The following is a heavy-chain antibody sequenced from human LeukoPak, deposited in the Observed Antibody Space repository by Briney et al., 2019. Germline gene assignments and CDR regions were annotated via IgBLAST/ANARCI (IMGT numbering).Heavy chain of an antibody. D-gene: IGHD4-11*01. Sequence: MASETLSLTCTVSRGSISGYYWSWIRQPPGKGLEWIGYIYYSGSTNYNPSFKSRVTISIGTSNKQFSLKLSSVTAADTAVYYCARVDYSNPSYWGQGTLVTVSS. CDR1: RGSISGYY. CDR3: ARVDYSNPSY. V-gene: IGHV4-59*01. J-gene: IGHJ4*02. CDR2: IYYSGST.